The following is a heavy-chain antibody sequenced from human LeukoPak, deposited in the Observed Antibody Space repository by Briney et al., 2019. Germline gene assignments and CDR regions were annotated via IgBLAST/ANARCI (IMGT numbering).Heavy chain of an antibody. CDR2: ISGSGGST. V-gene: IGHV3-23*01. D-gene: IGHD6-19*01. J-gene: IGHJ1*01. Sequence: PGGSLRLSCAASGFTFSSYAMSWVRQAPGKGLEWVSAISGSGGSTYYADSVKGRFTISRDNSKNTLYLQMNSLRAEDTAVYYCAKDPWSLAVAGTYFQHWGQGTLVTVSS. CDR1: GFTFSSYA. CDR3: AKDPWSLAVAGTYFQH.